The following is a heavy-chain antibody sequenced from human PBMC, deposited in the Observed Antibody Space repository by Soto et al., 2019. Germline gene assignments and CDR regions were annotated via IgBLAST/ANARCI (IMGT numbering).Heavy chain of an antibody. CDR3: ARGGRDGFDI. CDR2: VYISGST. CDR1: GGSISTYY. Sequence: QVQLQESGPGLVKPSETLSLTCTVSGGSISTYYWNWLRQSAGKGLEWIGRVYISGSTNYHPSLKSRVAMSVDTSNNQFSLKVTSVTAADTAVYYCARGGRDGFDIWGQGTMVTVSS. V-gene: IGHV4-4*07. J-gene: IGHJ3*02.